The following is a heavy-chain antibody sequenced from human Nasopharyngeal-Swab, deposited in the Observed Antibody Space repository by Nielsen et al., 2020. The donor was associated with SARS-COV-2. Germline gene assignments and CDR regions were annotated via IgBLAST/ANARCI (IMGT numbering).Heavy chain of an antibody. CDR2: IGTAGDT. V-gene: IGHV3-13*01. Sequence: GGSLRLSCAASGFTFSSYDMHWVRQATGKGLEWVPAIGTAGDTYYPGSVKGRFTISRENAKNSLYLQMNSLRAEDTAVYYCASGTVTLLHYWGQGTLVTVSS. J-gene: IGHJ4*02. D-gene: IGHD4-23*01. CDR1: GFTFSSYD. CDR3: ASGTVTLLHY.